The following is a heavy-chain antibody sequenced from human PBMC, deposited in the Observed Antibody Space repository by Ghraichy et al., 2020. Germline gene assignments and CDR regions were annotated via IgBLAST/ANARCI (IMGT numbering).Heavy chain of an antibody. V-gene: IGHV3-53*01. J-gene: IGHJ4*02. CDR2: IYSAGYA. CDR1: GFTVSTNS. D-gene: IGHD6-19*01. CDR3: AGDPPWGSGFYYFNY. Sequence: GGSLRLSCAASGFTVSTNSMSWVRQAPGKGLEWVSVIYSAGYAYYADSVKGRFTISRDNSKNTLYLHMNSLRAEDTAVYYCAGDPPWGSGFYYFNYWGQGTLVTVSS.